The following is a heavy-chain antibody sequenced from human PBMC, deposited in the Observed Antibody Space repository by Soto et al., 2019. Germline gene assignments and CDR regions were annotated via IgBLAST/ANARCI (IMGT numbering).Heavy chain of an antibody. Sequence: QVQLVQSGAEVKKPGASVKVSCKASGYTFTSYGISWVRQAPGQGLEWMGWISAYNGNTNYAQKLQGRVTMTTDTSTSTAYMEPRSLRSDDTAVYYCAREPIPREWYYGMDVWGQGTTVTVSS. V-gene: IGHV1-18*01. D-gene: IGHD3-3*01. CDR2: ISAYNGNT. CDR1: GYTFTSYG. J-gene: IGHJ6*02. CDR3: AREPIPREWYYGMDV.